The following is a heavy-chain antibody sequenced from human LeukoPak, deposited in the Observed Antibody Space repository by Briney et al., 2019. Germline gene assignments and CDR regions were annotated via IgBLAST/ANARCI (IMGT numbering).Heavy chain of an antibody. V-gene: IGHV3-23*01. D-gene: IGHD3-22*01. Sequence: GGSLRLSCAASGFTFSSYAMSWVRQAPGKGLEWVSAISGSGSSTYYADSVKGRFTISRDNSKNTLYLQMNSLRAEDTAVYYCANNYYDLYYFDYWGQGTLVTVSS. CDR2: ISGSGSST. CDR1: GFTFSSYA. CDR3: ANNYYDLYYFDY. J-gene: IGHJ4*02.